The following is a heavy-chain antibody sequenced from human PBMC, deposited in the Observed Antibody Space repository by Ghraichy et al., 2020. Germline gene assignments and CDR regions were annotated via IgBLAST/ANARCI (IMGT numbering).Heavy chain of an antibody. J-gene: IGHJ4*02. D-gene: IGHD6-13*01. CDR1: GFIFSTYA. V-gene: IGHV3-64D*06. CDR2: ITSDGSTT. CDR3: VKGLTFSSTFDY. Sequence: GESLNISCSASGFIFSTYAMHWVRQAPGERLEYVSAITSDGSTTYYADSVKGRFTISRDNSKNTLFLQMTSLRPDDTAVFYCVKGLTFSSTFDYWGQGTLVTVSS.